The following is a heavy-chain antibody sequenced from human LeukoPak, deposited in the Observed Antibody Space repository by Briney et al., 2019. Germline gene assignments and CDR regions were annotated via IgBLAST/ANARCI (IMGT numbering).Heavy chain of an antibody. Sequence: PSETLSLTCTVSGGSISSGDSYWSWIRQPPGKGLEWIGYIYHSGSTYYNPSLKSRVTISVDRSKNQFSLKLSSVTAADTAVYYCARDGRELSFDYWGQGTLVTVSS. CDR1: GGSISSGDSY. CDR2: IYHSGST. J-gene: IGHJ4*02. V-gene: IGHV4-30-2*01. CDR3: ARDGRELSFDY. D-gene: IGHD1-26*01.